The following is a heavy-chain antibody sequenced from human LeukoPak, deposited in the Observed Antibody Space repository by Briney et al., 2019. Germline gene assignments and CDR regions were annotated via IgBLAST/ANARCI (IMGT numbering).Heavy chain of an antibody. Sequence: SVKVSRKASGYTFTSYAISWVRQAPGQGLEWMGGIIPIFGTANYAQKFQGRVTITADKSTSTAYMELSSLRSEDTAVYYCATRTGLVLLDYWGQGTLVTVSS. J-gene: IGHJ4*02. CDR2: IIPIFGTA. CDR3: ATRTGLVLLDY. D-gene: IGHD4/OR15-4a*01. V-gene: IGHV1-69*06. CDR1: GYTFTSYA.